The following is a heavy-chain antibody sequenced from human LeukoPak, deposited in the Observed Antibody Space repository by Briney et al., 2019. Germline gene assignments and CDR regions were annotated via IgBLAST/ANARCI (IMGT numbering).Heavy chain of an antibody. CDR1: GGSFSGYY. J-gene: IGHJ5*02. D-gene: IGHD3-10*01. Sequence: SETLSLTCAVYGGSFSGYYWSWIRQPPGKGLEWIGEINHSGSTNYNPSLKSRVTLSVDTSKNQFSLKLSSVTAADTAVYYCARGRTTMVRGVIITNWFDPWGQGTLVTVSS. V-gene: IGHV4-34*01. CDR2: INHSGST. CDR3: ARGRTTMVRGVIITNWFDP.